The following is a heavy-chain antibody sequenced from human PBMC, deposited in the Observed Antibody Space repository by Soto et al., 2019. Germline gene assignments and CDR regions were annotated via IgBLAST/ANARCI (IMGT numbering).Heavy chain of an antibody. D-gene: IGHD3-9*01. V-gene: IGHV1-8*01. Sequence: QVQLVQSGAEVKKPGASVKVSCKASGYTFTSHDINWMRQATGQGLEWMGWMNPNSGHTNYAQKFQGRVTMTRDTSISTAYMELTSLRSEDTAVYVCAGDMSATWGQGTLVTVSS. CDR2: MNPNSGHT. CDR3: AGDMSAT. CDR1: GYTFTSHD. J-gene: IGHJ5*02.